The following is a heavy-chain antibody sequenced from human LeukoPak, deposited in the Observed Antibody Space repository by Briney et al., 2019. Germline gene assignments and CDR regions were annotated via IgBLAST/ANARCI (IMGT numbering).Heavy chain of an antibody. CDR1: GGTFSSYA. D-gene: IGHD3-22*01. V-gene: IGHV1-18*01. CDR2: ISAYNGNT. J-gene: IGHJ6*02. CDR3: AREIENYYYYGMDV. Sequence: ASVKVSCKASGGTFSSYAISWVRQAPGQGLEWMGWISAYNGNTNYAQKLQGRVTMTTDTSTSTAYMELRSLRSDDTAVYYCAREIENYYYYGMDVWGQGTTVTVSS.